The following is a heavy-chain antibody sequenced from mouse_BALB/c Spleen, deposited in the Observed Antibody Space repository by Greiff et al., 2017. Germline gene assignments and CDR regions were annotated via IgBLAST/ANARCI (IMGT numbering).Heavy chain of an antibody. Sequence: LQQPGSELVRPGASVKLSCKASGYTFTSYWMHWVKQRPGQGLEWIGNIYPGSGSTNYDEKFKSKATLTVDTSSSTAYMQLSSLTSEDSAVYYCTIQRYPFDYWGQGTTLTVSS. V-gene: IGHV1S22*01. J-gene: IGHJ2*01. D-gene: IGHD1-1*01. CDR2: IYPGSGST. CDR1: GYTFTSYW. CDR3: TIQRYPFDY.